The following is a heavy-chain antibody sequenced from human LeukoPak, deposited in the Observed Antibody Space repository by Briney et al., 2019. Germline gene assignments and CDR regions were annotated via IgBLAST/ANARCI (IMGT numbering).Heavy chain of an antibody. CDR2: IIPIFGTA. Sequence: SVKVSCKASGGTFSSYAISWVRQAPGQGLEWMGGIIPIFGTANYAQKFQGRVTITTDESTSTAYMELSSLRSQDTAVYYCARDGFGRKYNYYYYMDVWGKGTTVTVSS. CDR1: GGTFSSYA. V-gene: IGHV1-69*05. D-gene: IGHD1-14*01. J-gene: IGHJ6*03. CDR3: ARDGFGRKYNYYYYMDV.